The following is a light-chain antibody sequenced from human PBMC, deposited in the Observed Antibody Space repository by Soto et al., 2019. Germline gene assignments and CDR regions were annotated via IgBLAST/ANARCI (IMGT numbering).Light chain of an antibody. CDR3: QQYENYWK. Sequence: DIKMTQSPSTLSGSVGDRVTITCRASQTISSWLAWYQQKPGKAPKLLIYKASTLKSGVPSRFSGSGSGTEFTLTISKLQTHECATYYCQQYENYWKFGQGTKVDIK. CDR1: QTISSW. V-gene: IGKV1-5*03. J-gene: IGKJ1*01. CDR2: KAS.